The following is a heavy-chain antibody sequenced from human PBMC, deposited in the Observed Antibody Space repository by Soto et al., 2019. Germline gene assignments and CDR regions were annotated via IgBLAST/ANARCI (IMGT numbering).Heavy chain of an antibody. V-gene: IGHV4-39*01. CDR3: ASGYYYDSSCYLPFDY. Sequence: PPETLSLTCTVSGGSISSSSYYWGWIRQPPGKGLEWIGSIYYSGSTYYNPSLKSRVTISVDTSKNQFSLKLSSVTAADTAVYYCASGYYYDSSCYLPFDYWGQVTLVTVSS. CDR1: GGSISSSSYY. D-gene: IGHD3-22*01. J-gene: IGHJ4*02. CDR2: IYYSGST.